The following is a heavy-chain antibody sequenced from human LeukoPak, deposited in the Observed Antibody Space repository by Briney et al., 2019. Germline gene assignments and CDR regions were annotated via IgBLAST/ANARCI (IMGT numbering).Heavy chain of an antibody. CDR3: AIKFVVPAALDY. V-gene: IGHV1-2*02. D-gene: IGHD2-2*01. CDR1: GYTFTGYF. CDR2: INPNSGAT. Sequence: ASVKVSCKASGYTFTGYFLNWVRQAPGQGLEWMGWINPNSGATNYAPMFQGRVTMTRDTSITTAYMELSSLRSDDTAVYYCAIKFVVPAALDYWGPGTVVTVSS. J-gene: IGHJ4*02.